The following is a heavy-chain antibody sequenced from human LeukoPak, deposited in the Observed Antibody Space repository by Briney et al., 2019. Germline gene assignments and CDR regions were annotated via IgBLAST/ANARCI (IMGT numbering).Heavy chain of an antibody. CDR3: AKVGATRYYYYYYMDV. CDR2: ISGSGGST. V-gene: IGHV3-23*01. J-gene: IGHJ6*03. Sequence: PGGSLRLSCAASGFTFSSYAMSWVRQAPGKGLGWVSAISGSGGSTYYADSVKGRFTTSRDNSKNTLYLQMNSLRAEDTAVYYCAKVGATRYYYYYYMDVWGKGTTVTVSS. CDR1: GFTFSSYA. D-gene: IGHD1-26*01.